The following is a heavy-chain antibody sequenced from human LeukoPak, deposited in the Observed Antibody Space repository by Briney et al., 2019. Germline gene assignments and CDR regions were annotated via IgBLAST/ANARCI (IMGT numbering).Heavy chain of an antibody. J-gene: IGHJ4*02. Sequence: GGSLRLSCAASGFSFSTYGMGWVRQAPGEGPEWVSSISGSGDTTYYAESVKGRFTISRDNSKNTIHLQMDSLRADDTAVYYCAKEVGYYGLGRFPDWGQGTLVTVSS. V-gene: IGHV3-23*01. CDR3: AKEVGYYGLGRFPD. CDR2: ISGSGDTT. CDR1: GFSFSTYG. D-gene: IGHD3-10*01.